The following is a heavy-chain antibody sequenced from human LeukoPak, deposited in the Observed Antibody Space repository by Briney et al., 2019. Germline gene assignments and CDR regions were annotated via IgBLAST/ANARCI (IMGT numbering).Heavy chain of an antibody. J-gene: IGHJ3*02. CDR3: ARGASYDSDDAFDI. V-gene: IGHV4-61*02. Sequence: PSHTLSLTCTVSGGSINSGNYNWSWIRQPAGKGLEWIGRIYTSGSTNSHPSLRTLVTISVDTSRNQFSLKLSSVTAADTAVYYCARGASYDSDDAFDIWGQGTMVTVSS. CDR2: IYTSGST. CDR1: GGSINSGNYN. D-gene: IGHD3-3*01.